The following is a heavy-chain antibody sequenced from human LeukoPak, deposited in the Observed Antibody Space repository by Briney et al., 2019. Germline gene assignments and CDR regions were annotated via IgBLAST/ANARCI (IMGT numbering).Heavy chain of an antibody. CDR1: GGSISRYY. V-gene: IGHV4-59*01. Sequence: PSETLSLTCTVSGGSISRYYWSWIRQPPGKGLEWIGYINYSGSTKYNPSLKGRVTISVDTSKNQFSLKLSSVTPADTAVYFCARDPHYGDILNDPFDIWGQGTMVTVSS. J-gene: IGHJ3*02. D-gene: IGHD4-17*01. CDR2: INYSGST. CDR3: ARDPHYGDILNDPFDI.